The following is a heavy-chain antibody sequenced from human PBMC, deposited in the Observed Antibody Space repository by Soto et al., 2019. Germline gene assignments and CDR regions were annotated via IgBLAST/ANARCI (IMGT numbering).Heavy chain of an antibody. CDR2: IVPSLDTT. CDR3: ARWPQPRYTADPYAVDV. CDR1: GGTFSSSG. D-gene: IGHD3-16*02. J-gene: IGHJ6*02. V-gene: IGHV1-69*11. Sequence: QVHLVQSGTEVKKPGSSVKVSCKASGGTFSSSGLSWVRQAPGQGLEWMGMIVPSLDTTNYAQKFQARVTITADEVTSTAYMELSSLRSDDTAVYYCARWPQPRYTADPYAVDVWGQGTRVIVSS.